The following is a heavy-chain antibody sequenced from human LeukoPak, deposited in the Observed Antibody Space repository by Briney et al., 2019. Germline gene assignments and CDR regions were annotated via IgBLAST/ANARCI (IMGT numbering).Heavy chain of an antibody. CDR2: ISYDGSNK. D-gene: IGHD6-6*01. CDR1: GFTFSSYA. Sequence: GGSLRLSCAASGFTFSSYAMHWVRQAPGKGLEWVAVISYDGSNKYYADSVKGRFTISRDNSKNTLYLQMNSLRAEDTAVYYCARTYSSSPNYYYYMDVWGKGTTVTVSS. J-gene: IGHJ6*03. V-gene: IGHV3-30-3*01. CDR3: ARTYSSSPNYYYYMDV.